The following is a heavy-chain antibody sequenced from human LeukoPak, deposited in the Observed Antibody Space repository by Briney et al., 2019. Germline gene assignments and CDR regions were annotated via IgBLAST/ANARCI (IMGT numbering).Heavy chain of an antibody. D-gene: IGHD3-3*01. V-gene: IGHV4-34*01. J-gene: IGHJ5*02. CDR3: ARGRGYYDFWSGNNSFDP. Sequence: SETLSLTCAVYGGSFSGYYWSWIRQPPGKGVEWIGEINHSGSTNYKPSLKSRVPISVDPSKNQFSLKLSSVTAADTAVYYCARGRGYYDFWSGNNSFDPWGQGTLVTVSS. CDR2: INHSGST. CDR1: GGSFSGYY.